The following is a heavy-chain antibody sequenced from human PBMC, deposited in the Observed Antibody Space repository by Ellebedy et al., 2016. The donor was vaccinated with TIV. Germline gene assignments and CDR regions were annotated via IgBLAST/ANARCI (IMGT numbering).Heavy chain of an antibody. CDR1: GFTFSIHG. J-gene: IGHJ2*01. Sequence: GESLKISCAASGFTFSIHGMHWVRQAPGKGLEWVAVVAADGGAKFYADSVKGQFTISRDNAKETVDLQMNGLTTDDTAMYYCAREFWHDNWYFDLWGRGILVTVSS. CDR2: VAADGGAK. D-gene: IGHD1-1*01. CDR3: AREFWHDNWYFDL. V-gene: IGHV3-30*03.